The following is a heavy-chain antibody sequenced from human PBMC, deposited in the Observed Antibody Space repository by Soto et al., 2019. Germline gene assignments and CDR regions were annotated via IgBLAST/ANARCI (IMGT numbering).Heavy chain of an antibody. CDR1: GCSISSVGYY. CDR2: IYYSGST. CDR3: ARSEPLWFGELPYYFDY. D-gene: IGHD3-10*01. J-gene: IGHJ4*02. V-gene: IGHV4-31*03. Sequence: SLTCTVSGCSISSVGYYWSLIRQHPGKGLEWIGYIYYSGSTYYNPSLKSRVTISVDTSKNQFSLKLSSVTAADTAVYYCARSEPLWFGELPYYFDYWGQGTLVTVSS.